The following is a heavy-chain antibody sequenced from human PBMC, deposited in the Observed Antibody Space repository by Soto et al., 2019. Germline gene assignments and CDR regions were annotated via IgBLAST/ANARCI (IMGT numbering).Heavy chain of an antibody. CDR3: ARRWGEGRVDY. J-gene: IGHJ4*02. Sequence: QVQLQESGPGLVKPSGTLSLTCAVSGGSISSSNWWSWVRQPPGKGLEWIGEIYHSGNTNYNPSRKSRVTMAVDKSRNQVSLKLSSVTAADTAVYYCARRWGEGRVDYWGQGTLVTVSS. D-gene: IGHD3-10*01. CDR1: GGSISSSNW. V-gene: IGHV4-4*02. CDR2: IYHSGNT.